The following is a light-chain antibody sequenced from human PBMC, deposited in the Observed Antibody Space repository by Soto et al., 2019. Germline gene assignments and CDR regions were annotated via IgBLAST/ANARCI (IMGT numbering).Light chain of an antibody. CDR1: SGSIASNY. CDR3: QSYDRSYHVL. Sequence: NFMLTQPHSVSESPGETVTISCTRSSGSIASNYVQWYQQRPGSAPTTVIYEDDQRPSGVPDRFSGSIDSSSNSASLTISGLKTEDEAEYYCQSYDRSYHVLFGGGTKVTVL. J-gene: IGLJ3*02. CDR2: EDD. V-gene: IGLV6-57*03.